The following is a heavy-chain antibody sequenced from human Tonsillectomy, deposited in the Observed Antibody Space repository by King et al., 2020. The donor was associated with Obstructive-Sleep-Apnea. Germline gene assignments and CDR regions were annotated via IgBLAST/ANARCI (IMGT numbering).Heavy chain of an antibody. J-gene: IGHJ5*02. CDR1: GGSFSGHY. CDR2: INDSGST. CDR3: ARGGYEHVWGNSQTGDNWFDP. V-gene: IGHV4-34*01. Sequence: VQLQQWGAGLLKPSETLSLTCGVYGGSFSGHYWSWIRQPPGKGLEWIGEINDSGSTNYNPSPKSQLTISVDTAKNQFSLKLRSVTAADTAVYYCARGGYEHVWGNSQTGDNWFDPWGEGNLVTVSS. D-gene: IGHD3-16*01.